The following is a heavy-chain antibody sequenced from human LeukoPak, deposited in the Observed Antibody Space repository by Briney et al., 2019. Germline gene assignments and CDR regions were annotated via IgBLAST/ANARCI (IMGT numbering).Heavy chain of an antibody. CDR3: ARDGVYSYGHTDY. D-gene: IGHD5-18*01. Sequence: TGGSLRLSCAASGFTFSDYYMSWLRQAPGKGLEGVSYISSSGSTIYYADSVKGRFTISRDNAKNSLYLQMNSLRAEDTAVYYCARDGVYSYGHTDYWGQGTLVTVSS. J-gene: IGHJ4*02. V-gene: IGHV3-11*04. CDR1: GFTFSDYY. CDR2: ISSSGSTI.